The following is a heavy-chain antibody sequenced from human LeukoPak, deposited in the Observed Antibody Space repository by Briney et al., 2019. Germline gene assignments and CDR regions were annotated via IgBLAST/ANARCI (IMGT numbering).Heavy chain of an antibody. CDR3: ARHIAAAGTGNFDY. V-gene: IGHV4-39*01. J-gene: IGHJ4*02. Sequence: PSETLSLTCTVSGGSISSSSYYWGWIRQPPGKGLEWIGSIYYSGSTYYNPSLKSRVTISVDTSKNQFSLKLSSVTAADTAVYYCARHIAAAGTGNFDYWGQGTLVTVSS. CDR1: GGSISSSSYY. CDR2: IYYSGST. D-gene: IGHD6-13*01.